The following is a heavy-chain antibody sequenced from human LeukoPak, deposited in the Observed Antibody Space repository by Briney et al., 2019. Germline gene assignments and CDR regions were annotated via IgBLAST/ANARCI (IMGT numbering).Heavy chain of an antibody. Sequence: PGGSLRLSCAASGFTLSNYWMHWVRQAPGKGLVWASRINEDGSTINYADSVRGRFTISRDIAKNTLFLQMNSLRPEDTAVYHCVKNFVGADEFWGQGTLVTVSS. CDR1: GFTLSNYW. V-gene: IGHV3-74*01. D-gene: IGHD1-26*01. J-gene: IGHJ4*02. CDR3: VKNFVGADEF. CDR2: INEDGSTI.